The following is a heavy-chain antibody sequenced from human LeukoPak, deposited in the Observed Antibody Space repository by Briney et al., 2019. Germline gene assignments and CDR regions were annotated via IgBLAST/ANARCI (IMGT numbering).Heavy chain of an antibody. Sequence: SETLSLTCTVSGYSISSGYYWGWIRQPPGKGLEWIGSIHHSGSTYYNPSLKSRVTISVDTSKNQFSLKLSSVTAADTAVYYCARGGGSSSWLLDYWGQGTLVTVSS. CDR2: IHHSGST. CDR1: GYSISSGYY. CDR3: ARGGGSSSWLLDY. V-gene: IGHV4-38-2*02. J-gene: IGHJ4*02. D-gene: IGHD6-13*01.